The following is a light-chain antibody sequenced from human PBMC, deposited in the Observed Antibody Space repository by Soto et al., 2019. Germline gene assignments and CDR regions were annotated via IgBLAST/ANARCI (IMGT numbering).Light chain of an antibody. J-gene: IGKJ5*01. CDR3: QQYGSLTIP. CDR2: DAS. Sequence: DIQMTQSPSSLSASIGDRVTISCQASQDIGNFLNWYQQKPGKAPYLLIYDASNLDTGVSSRFSGRGSGRQFSITITSLQPDDAATYFCQQYGSLTIPFGQGTRLEIX. V-gene: IGKV1-33*01. CDR1: QDIGNF.